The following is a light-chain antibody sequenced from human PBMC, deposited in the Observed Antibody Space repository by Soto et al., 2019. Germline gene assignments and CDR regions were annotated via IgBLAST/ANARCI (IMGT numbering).Light chain of an antibody. J-gene: IGKJ2*01. V-gene: IGKV3-20*01. CDR2: GSS. CDR3: RQYGSSPPFT. Sequence: EIVLTQSPGTLSLSPGERATLSCRASQSVSSNYLAWYQQKPGQAPRLLIYGSSSRATGIPDRFSGGGSGTDFTLTISRLEPEDFAVYFCRQYGSSPPFTFGQGTKVEIK. CDR1: QSVSSNY.